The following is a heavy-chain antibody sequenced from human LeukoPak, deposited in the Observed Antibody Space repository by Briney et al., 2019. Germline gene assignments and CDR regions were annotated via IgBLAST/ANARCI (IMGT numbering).Heavy chain of an antibody. Sequence: PGGSLRLSCVGSGFTFSDAWISWVRQAPGKGLEWVGRIKSKIDGGTIDYAAPVKGRFTISRDDSRNTLYLQTNSLKTEDTAVYYCTTRRQDGCWGQGTLVTVS. CDR3: TTRRQDGC. D-gene: IGHD6-25*01. V-gene: IGHV3-15*01. J-gene: IGHJ4*02. CDR2: IKSKIDGGTI. CDR1: GFTFSDAW.